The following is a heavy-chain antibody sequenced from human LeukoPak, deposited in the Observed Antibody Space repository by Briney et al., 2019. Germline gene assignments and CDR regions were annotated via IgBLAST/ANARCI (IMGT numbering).Heavy chain of an antibody. V-gene: IGHV3-48*04. CDR3: AREVHHYYDSSGYS. CDR1: GFTFSSYS. CDR2: ISSSSSTI. D-gene: IGHD3-22*01. Sequence: PGGSLRLSCAASGFTFSSYSMNWVRQAPGKGLEWVSYISSSSSTIYYADSVKGRFTISRDNAKNSLYLQMNSLRAEDTAVYYCAREVHHYYDSSGYSWGQGTLVTVSS. J-gene: IGHJ5*02.